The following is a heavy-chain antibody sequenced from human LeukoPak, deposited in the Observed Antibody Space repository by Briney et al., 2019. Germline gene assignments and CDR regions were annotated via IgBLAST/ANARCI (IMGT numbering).Heavy chain of an antibody. D-gene: IGHD6-6*01. Sequence: SETLSLTCTVSGDSISSSNCYWGWIRQPPGKGLEWIGSIYYSGNTYYNPSLKSRVTISVDASKNQFSLKLSSVTAADTAVYYCARATRPRGDFDYWGQGTLVTVSS. J-gene: IGHJ4*02. CDR3: ARATRPRGDFDY. CDR2: IYYSGNT. V-gene: IGHV4-39*07. CDR1: GDSISSSNCY.